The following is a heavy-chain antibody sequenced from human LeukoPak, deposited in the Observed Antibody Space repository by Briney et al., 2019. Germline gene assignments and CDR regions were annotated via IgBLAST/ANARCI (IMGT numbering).Heavy chain of an antibody. Sequence: PSETLSLTCTVSGGSISSSSYYWGWIRQPPGKGLEWIGSIYYSGSTYYNPSLKSRVTISVDTSKNQFSLKLSSETAADTAVYYCARDTAMVVDYWGQGTLVTVSS. CDR2: IYYSGST. CDR1: GGSISSSSYY. D-gene: IGHD5-18*01. V-gene: IGHV4-39*01. J-gene: IGHJ4*02. CDR3: ARDTAMVVDY.